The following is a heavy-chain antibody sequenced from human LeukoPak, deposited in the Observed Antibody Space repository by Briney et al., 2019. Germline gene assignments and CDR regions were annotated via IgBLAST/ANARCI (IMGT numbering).Heavy chain of an antibody. D-gene: IGHD3-10*01. CDR3: ARVPYYYGSGSFSY. CDR2: IYYSGGT. CDR1: GGSISSYY. V-gene: IGHV4-59*12. Sequence: SETLSLTCTVSGGSISSYYWSWIRQPPGKGLEWIGSIYYSGGTYYNPSLKSRVTISVDTSKTQFSLKLSSVTAADTAVYYCARVPYYYGSGSFSYWGQGTLVTVSS. J-gene: IGHJ4*02.